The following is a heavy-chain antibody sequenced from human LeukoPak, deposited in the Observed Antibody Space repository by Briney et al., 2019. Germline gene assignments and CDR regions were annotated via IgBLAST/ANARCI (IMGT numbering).Heavy chain of an antibody. D-gene: IGHD2-2*01. J-gene: IGHJ5*02. CDR3: AKESRVVVVPANWFDP. V-gene: IGHV3-30-3*01. Sequence: GGSLRLSCAASGFTFSSYAMHWVRQAPGKGLEWVAVISYDGSNKYYADSVKGRFTISRDNSKNTLYLQMNSLRAEDTAVYYCAKESRVVVVPANWFDPWGQGTLVTVSS. CDR2: ISYDGSNK. CDR1: GFTFSSYA.